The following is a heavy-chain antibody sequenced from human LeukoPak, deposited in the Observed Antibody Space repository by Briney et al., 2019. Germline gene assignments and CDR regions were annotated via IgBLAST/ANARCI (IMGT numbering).Heavy chain of an antibody. CDR2: ISYSGRT. Sequence: SETLSLTCTVSGGSISSDYWSWIRQPPGKGLEWIAYISYSGRTNYNPSLKSRVTISVDTSKNQFSLKLSSVTAADTAVYYCARDDSSGWYGWGQGTLVTVSS. D-gene: IGHD6-19*01. CDR1: GGSISSDY. V-gene: IGHV4-59*12. J-gene: IGHJ4*02. CDR3: ARDDSSGWYG.